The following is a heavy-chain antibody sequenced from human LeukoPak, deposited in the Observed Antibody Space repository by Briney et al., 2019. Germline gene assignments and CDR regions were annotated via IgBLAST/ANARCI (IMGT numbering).Heavy chain of an antibody. D-gene: IGHD6-13*01. CDR3: ARLAAAGAFDI. V-gene: IGHV3-21*01. CDR1: GFTLSSYS. J-gene: IGHJ3*02. Sequence: GGSLRLSCAASGFTLSSYSMNWVRQAPGKGLEWVSSISSSSSYIYYADSVKGRFTISRDNAKNSLYLQMNSLRAEDTAVYYCARLAAAGAFDIWGQGTMVTVSS. CDR2: ISSSSSYI.